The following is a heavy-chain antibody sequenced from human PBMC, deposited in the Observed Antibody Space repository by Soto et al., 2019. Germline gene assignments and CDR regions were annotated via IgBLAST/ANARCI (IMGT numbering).Heavy chain of an antibody. Sequence: QLQLQESGPGLVKPSETLSLTCTVSGGSISSSSYYWGWIRQPPGKGLEWIGSIYYSGSTYYNPYLKSRVTISVDTSKNQFSLKLSPVTAADTAVYYCATLARQWLGGFDYWGQGTLVTVSS. J-gene: IGHJ4*02. CDR1: GGSISSSSYY. D-gene: IGHD6-19*01. CDR2: IYYSGST. CDR3: ATLARQWLGGFDY. V-gene: IGHV4-39*01.